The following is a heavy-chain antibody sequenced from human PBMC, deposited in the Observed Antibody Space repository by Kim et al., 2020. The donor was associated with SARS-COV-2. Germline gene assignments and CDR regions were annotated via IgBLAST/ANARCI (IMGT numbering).Heavy chain of an antibody. CDR3: VADPTWVPR. Sequence: GGSLRLSCAASGFTFYGYSMNWVRQAPGKGLEWVSVISANSDSTYYAESVKGRFTISRDNSKTALFLEMNSLRAEDTATYYCVADPTWVPRWGQGTLVTGS. V-gene: IGHV3-23*01. CDR2: ISANSDST. J-gene: IGHJ4*02. D-gene: IGHD1-1*01. CDR1: GFTFYGYS.